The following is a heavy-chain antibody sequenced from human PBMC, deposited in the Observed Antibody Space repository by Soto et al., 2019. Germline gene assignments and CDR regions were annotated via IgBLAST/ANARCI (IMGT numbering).Heavy chain of an antibody. CDR3: ARESGYDSYYYYYMDV. CDR1: GYTFTSYD. CDR2: MNPNSGNT. J-gene: IGHJ6*03. V-gene: IGHV1-8*01. Sequence: GASVKVSCQASGYTFTSYDINWVRQATGQGLEWMGWMNPNSGNTGYAQKFQGRVTMTRNTSISTAYMELSSLRSEDTAVYYCARESGYDSYYYYYMDVWGKGTTVTVSS. D-gene: IGHD5-12*01.